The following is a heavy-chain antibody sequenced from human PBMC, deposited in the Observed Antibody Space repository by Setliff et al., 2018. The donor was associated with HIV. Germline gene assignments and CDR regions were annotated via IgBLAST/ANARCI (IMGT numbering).Heavy chain of an antibody. D-gene: IGHD2-21*01. CDR3: ARSYCGGGLCFRGLDL. V-gene: IGHV4-34*01. CDR1: GGSFSGYY. CDR2: IYYSGST. J-gene: IGHJ6*02. Sequence: SETLSLTCAVYGGSFSGYYWSWIRQPPGKGLEWIGSIYYSGSTYYNPSLKSRVTILVDTSKNQFSLKLSSATAADTAVYYCARSYCGGGLCFRGLDLWGQGTTVTVSS.